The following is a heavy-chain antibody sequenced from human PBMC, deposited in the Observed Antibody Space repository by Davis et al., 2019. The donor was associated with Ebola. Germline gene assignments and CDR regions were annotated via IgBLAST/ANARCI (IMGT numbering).Heavy chain of an antibody. CDR1: GGSITSYY. CDR3: ARLDAYGPGPGMDV. Sequence: MPSETLSLTCTVSGGSITSYYWSWIRQTPGKEPEWIGYIFHSGSTSYNPSFKSRVTISVDTSKNQFFLKVNSVTAADTAVYYCARLDAYGPGPGMDVWGRGITVTVSS. CDR2: IFHSGST. V-gene: IGHV4-59*01. D-gene: IGHD5-24*01. J-gene: IGHJ6*04.